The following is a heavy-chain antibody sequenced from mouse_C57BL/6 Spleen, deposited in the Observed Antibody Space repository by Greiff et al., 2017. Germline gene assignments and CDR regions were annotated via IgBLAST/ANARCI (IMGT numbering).Heavy chain of an antibody. Sequence: QVQLKQSGAELARPGASVKLSCKASGYTFTSYGISWVKQRTGQGLEWIGEIYPRSGNTYYTEKFKGKDTLTADKSSSTAYMELRSLTSEDSAVYFCARSGGRGFDYWGQGTTLTVSS. CDR3: ARSGGRGFDY. V-gene: IGHV1-81*01. J-gene: IGHJ2*01. D-gene: IGHD3-1*01. CDR1: GYTFTSYG. CDR2: IYPRSGNT.